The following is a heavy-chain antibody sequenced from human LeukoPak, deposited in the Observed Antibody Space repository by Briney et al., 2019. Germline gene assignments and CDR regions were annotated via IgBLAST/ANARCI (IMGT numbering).Heavy chain of an antibody. Sequence: VASVKVSCRASGGTFSSYAISWVRQAPGQGLEWMGGIIPIFGTANYAQKFQGRVTITADESTSTAYMELSSLRSEDTAVYYCAREAKYCSSGSCYFGAFDIWGQGTMVTVSS. J-gene: IGHJ3*02. V-gene: IGHV1-69*13. CDR1: GGTFSSYA. CDR2: IIPIFGTA. D-gene: IGHD2-15*01. CDR3: AREAKYCSSGSCYFGAFDI.